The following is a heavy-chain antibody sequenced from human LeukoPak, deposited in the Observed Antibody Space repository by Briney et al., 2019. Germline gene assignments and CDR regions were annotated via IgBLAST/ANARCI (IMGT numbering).Heavy chain of an antibody. CDR2: ITYDGSNK. CDR1: GFTFSSYE. Sequence: GGSLRLSCAASGFTFSSYEMNWVRQAPGKGLEWVAIITYDGSNKDYADVVKGRFTISRDNSKNTLYLQMNSLRAEGTALYYCARDGYFGSDSVTGAGALGDYYMDVWGKGTTVTVSS. D-gene: IGHD3-9*01. CDR3: ARDGYFGSDSVTGAGALGDYYMDV. V-gene: IGHV3-30*04. J-gene: IGHJ6*03.